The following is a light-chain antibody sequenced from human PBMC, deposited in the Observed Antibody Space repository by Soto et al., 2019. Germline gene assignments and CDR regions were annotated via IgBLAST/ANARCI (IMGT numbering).Light chain of an antibody. Sequence: EIVLTQSPATLSVSPGERATLSCRASQSLNSNLAWYQQKPAQAPRLLIYNASTRATGIPARFSGSGSGTEFTLTISSLQSEDFAVYYCQHYNNWPPITFGQGTRLEIK. CDR2: NAS. V-gene: IGKV3-15*01. J-gene: IGKJ5*01. CDR3: QHYNNWPPIT. CDR1: QSLNSN.